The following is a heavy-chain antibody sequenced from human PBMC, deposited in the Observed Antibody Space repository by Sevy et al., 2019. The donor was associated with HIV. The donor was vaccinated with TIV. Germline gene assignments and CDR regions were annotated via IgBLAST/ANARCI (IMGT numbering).Heavy chain of an antibody. CDR2: ISSSSSTI. CDR3: ARAPIVVVPAAIDPWFDP. V-gene: IGHV3-48*01. D-gene: IGHD2-2*02. Sequence: GGSLRLSCAASGFTFSCYSMNWVRQAPGKGLEWVSYISSSSSTIYYADSVKGRFTISRDNAKNSLYLQMNSLRAEDTAVYYCARAPIVVVPAAIDPWFDPWGQGTLVTVSS. J-gene: IGHJ5*02. CDR1: GFTFSCYS.